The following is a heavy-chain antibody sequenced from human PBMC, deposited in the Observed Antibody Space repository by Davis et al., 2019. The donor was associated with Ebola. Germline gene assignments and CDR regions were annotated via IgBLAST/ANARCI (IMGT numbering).Heavy chain of an antibody. CDR2: FYYDGDI. Sequence: PSETLSLTCTVSGGSINSDYWSWIRQSPGKGLEWIGYFYYDGDIKYNPSLESRVTMSLDTSKNQFSLKVTSVSAADTAVYYCARARSADITGLGVNWFDPWGQGTLVTVSS. J-gene: IGHJ5*02. CDR1: GGSINSDY. D-gene: IGHD1-14*01. CDR3: ARARSADITGLGVNWFDP. V-gene: IGHV4-59*01.